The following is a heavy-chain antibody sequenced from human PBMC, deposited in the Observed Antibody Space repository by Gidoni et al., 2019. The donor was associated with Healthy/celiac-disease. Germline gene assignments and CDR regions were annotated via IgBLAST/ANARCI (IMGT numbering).Heavy chain of an antibody. Sequence: QMQLVQSGHEVKKSGTSVKVSCKASGFNFPTSAKQWARQARGRRLEWLGWIVVGSGNTNCAQKFQEGVTITSDMSTSTAYMELSSLRSKDTAVYYGAAARGSSSGGNCFYGMDVWGQGTTVTVSS. D-gene: IGHD6-6*01. CDR1: GFNFPTSA. CDR3: AAARGSSSGGNCFYGMDV. J-gene: IGHJ6*02. CDR2: IVVGSGNT. V-gene: IGHV1-58*02.